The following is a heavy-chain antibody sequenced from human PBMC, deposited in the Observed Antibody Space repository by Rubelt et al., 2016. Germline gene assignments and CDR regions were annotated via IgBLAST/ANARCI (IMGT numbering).Heavy chain of an antibody. D-gene: IGHD4-11*01. CDR2: IYNSGST. Sequence: QVQLQESGPGLEKPSETLSLTCTVSGGSVSSTGYYWSWIRQPPGKGLEWIGYIYNSGSTDYNPSLKSRVTISVDTSKNHFSLKLSSVTAADTAVYYCARDGPTESPCWGQGTLVTVSS. CDR1: GGSVSSTGYY. CDR3: ARDGPTESPC. V-gene: IGHV4-61*03. J-gene: IGHJ4*02.